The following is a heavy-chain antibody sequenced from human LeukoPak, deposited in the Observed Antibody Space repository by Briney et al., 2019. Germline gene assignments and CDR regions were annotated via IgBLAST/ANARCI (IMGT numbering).Heavy chain of an antibody. V-gene: IGHV1-2*04. D-gene: IGHD3-22*01. CDR1: GYTFIGYY. J-gene: IGHJ4*02. CDR2: INPNSGGT. CDR3: ARDTHFYDSSGYYDY. Sequence: ASVKVSCKASGYTFIGYYMHWVRQAPGQGLEWMGWINPNSGGTNYAQKFQGWVTMTRDTSISTAYMELSRLRSDDTAVYYCARDTHFYDSSGYYDYWGQGTLVTVSS.